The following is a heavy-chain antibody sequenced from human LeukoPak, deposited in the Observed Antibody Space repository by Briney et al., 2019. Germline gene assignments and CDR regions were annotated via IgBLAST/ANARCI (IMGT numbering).Heavy chain of an antibody. D-gene: IGHD2-2*01. J-gene: IGHJ4*02. V-gene: IGHV1-2*02. CDR2: INPNSGGT. Sequence: GASVKVSCKASGYTFTAYYMHWVRQAPGQGLEWMRWINPNSGGTNCAQKFQDRVTMTRDTSISTAFLELKRLRSDDTAMYYCARRGYCNSTSCYPIDFWGQGTLVTVSS. CDR3: ARRGYCNSTSCYPIDF. CDR1: GYTFTAYY.